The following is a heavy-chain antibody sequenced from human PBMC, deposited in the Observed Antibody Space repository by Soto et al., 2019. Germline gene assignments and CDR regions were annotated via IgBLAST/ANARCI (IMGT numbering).Heavy chain of an antibody. V-gene: IGHV4-61*01. J-gene: IGHJ6*02. CDR2: IYYSGST. CDR1: GGSVSSGSYY. Sequence: SETLSLTCTDSGGSVSSGSYYWSWIRQPPGKGLEWIGYIYYSGSTNYNPSLKSRVTISVDTSKNQFSLKLSSVTAADTAVYYCARDRVVVAAPYYYGMDVWGQGTTVPVSS. CDR3: ARDRVVVAAPYYYGMDV. D-gene: IGHD2-15*01.